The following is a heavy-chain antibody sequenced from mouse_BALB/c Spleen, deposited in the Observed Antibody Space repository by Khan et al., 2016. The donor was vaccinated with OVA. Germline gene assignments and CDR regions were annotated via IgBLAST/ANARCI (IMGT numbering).Heavy chain of an antibody. D-gene: IGHD1-1*01. CDR1: GSSITSAYS. V-gene: IGHV3-1*02. CDR2: IHSSGVT. CDR3: ARFEGSRAFDC. J-gene: IGHJ2*01. Sequence: EVQLQESGPDLVKPSQSLSLTCTVTGSSITSAYSWHWVRQFPGNKLEWMGYIHSSGVTNYNPSLKSRVSISRDTSKNQFFLQLNSVTTEDTATYYCARFEGSRAFDCWGQGSTLTVSA.